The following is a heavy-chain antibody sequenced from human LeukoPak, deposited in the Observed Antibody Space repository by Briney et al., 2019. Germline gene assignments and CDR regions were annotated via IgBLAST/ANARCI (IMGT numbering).Heavy chain of an antibody. J-gene: IGHJ4*02. CDR2: ISGSGGST. CDR3: AKDDFWSGYHYYFDY. CDR1: GFTFSSYA. Sequence: GGSLRLSCAASGFTFSSYAMSWVRQAPGKGLEWVSDISGSGGSTYYADSVKGRFTISRDNSKNTLYLQMNSLRAEDTAVYYCAKDDFWSGYHYYFDYWGQGTLVTVSS. V-gene: IGHV3-23*01. D-gene: IGHD3-3*01.